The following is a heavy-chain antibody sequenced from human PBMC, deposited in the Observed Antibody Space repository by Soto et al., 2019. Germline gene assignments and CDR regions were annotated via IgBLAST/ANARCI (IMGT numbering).Heavy chain of an antibody. D-gene: IGHD1-26*01. CDR3: ARVRATRPFDF. CDR2: ISGYSGHT. Sequence: ASVKVSCKASGYTFTDYGFSWVRQAPGQGLEWMGWISGYSGHTDYAQILQGRITLTTDTSTSTAYMELRSLTSDDTAVYYCARVRATRPFDFWGLGTLVTVSS. J-gene: IGHJ4*02. V-gene: IGHV1-18*04. CDR1: GYTFTDYG.